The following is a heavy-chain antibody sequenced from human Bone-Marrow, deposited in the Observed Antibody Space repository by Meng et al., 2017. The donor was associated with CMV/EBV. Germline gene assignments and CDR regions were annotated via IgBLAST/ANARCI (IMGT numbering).Heavy chain of an antibody. D-gene: IGHD6-13*01. CDR1: GFTFSDYY. Sequence: GESLKISCAASGFTFSDYYMSWIRQAPGKGLEWVSYISSSGSTIYYADSVKGRFTISRDNAKNSLYLQMNSLRAEDTAVYYCARGGIAAAFYNWFDPWGQGTLVTVSS. CDR2: ISSSGSTI. CDR3: ARGGIAAAFYNWFDP. V-gene: IGHV3-11*04. J-gene: IGHJ5*02.